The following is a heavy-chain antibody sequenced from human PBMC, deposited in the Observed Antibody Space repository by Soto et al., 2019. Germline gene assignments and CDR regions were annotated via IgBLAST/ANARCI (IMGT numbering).Heavy chain of an antibody. Sequence: QVQLVQSGAEVKKPGASVKVSCKASGYTFTSYGIVWVRQAPGQGLEWMGWISPYNGNTNYAQNLQGRVTMTTDTSTSTAYMELRSLRSDDTAVYYCARDLGRELLYFGVESDYWGQGTLVTVSS. CDR3: ARDLGRELLYFGVESDY. CDR2: ISPYNGNT. D-gene: IGHD3-10*01. CDR1: GYTFTSYG. J-gene: IGHJ4*02. V-gene: IGHV1-18*01.